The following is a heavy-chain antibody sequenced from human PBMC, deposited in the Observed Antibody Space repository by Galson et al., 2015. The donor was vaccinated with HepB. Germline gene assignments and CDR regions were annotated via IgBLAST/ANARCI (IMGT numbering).Heavy chain of an antibody. J-gene: IGHJ4*02. CDR3: TTMRRWMAAAGKHHFDS. CDR1: GGTFTNYA. D-gene: IGHD6-13*01. V-gene: IGHV1-69*13. Sequence: QSGAEVKKPGASVKVSCKTSGGTFTNYAFNWVRQAPGQGLEWMGGLIPFFRTSNYGQRFQGRLTITADESTTTAYMELGTLTSDDTAVYYCTTMRRWMAAAGKHHFDSWGQGTLVTVSS. CDR2: LIPFFRTS.